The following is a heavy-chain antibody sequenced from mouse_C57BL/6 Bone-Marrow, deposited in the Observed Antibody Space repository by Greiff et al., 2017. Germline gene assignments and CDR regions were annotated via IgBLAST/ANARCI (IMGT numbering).Heavy chain of an antibody. CDR2: IDPENGDT. V-gene: IGHV14-4*01. D-gene: IGHD1-1*01. CDR1: GFNIKDDY. Sequence: VQLKESGAELVRPGASVKLSCTASGFNIKDDYMHWVKQRPEQGLEWIGWIDPENGDTEYASKFQGKATITADTSSNTAYLQLSSLTSEDTAVYYCTSFITTAELNVDYWGQGTTLTVSS. J-gene: IGHJ2*01. CDR3: TSFITTAELNVDY.